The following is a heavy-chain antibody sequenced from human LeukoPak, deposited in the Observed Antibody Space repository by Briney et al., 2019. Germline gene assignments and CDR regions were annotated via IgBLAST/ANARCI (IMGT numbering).Heavy chain of an antibody. CDR3: ARDRQLWSPTYFFDY. D-gene: IGHD5-18*01. Sequence: GGSLRLSCAASGFTFSSYAMSWVRQTPGKGLDWVSGISGSGGSTYYADSVKGRFTISRDNSKNTLYLQMNSLRAEDTAVYYCARDRQLWSPTYFFDYWGQGTLVTVSS. J-gene: IGHJ4*02. V-gene: IGHV3-23*01. CDR1: GFTFSSYA. CDR2: ISGSGGST.